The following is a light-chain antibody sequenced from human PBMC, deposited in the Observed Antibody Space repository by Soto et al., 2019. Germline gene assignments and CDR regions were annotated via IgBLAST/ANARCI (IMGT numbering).Light chain of an antibody. V-gene: IGKV1-5*01. J-gene: IGKJ4*01. CDR1: ENIFKF. Sequence: DILLIQSPATLSASVGDRITITCRASENIFKFLAWYQQRSGSAPNLLIYAASDLEKGVPSRFSCIVYGTIFTVTFHNLHPNDNTTYFCRHDNSPSITFGGGTQV. CDR2: AAS. CDR3: RHDNSPSIT.